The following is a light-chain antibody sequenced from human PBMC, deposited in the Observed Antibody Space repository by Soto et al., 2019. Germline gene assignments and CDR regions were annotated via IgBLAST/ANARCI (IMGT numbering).Light chain of an antibody. V-gene: IGLV3-1*01. CDR1: KLGDKY. Sequence: SYELTQPPSVSVSPGQTASITCSGDKLGDKYACWYQQKPGQSPVLVIYQDSKRPSGIPERLSGSNSGNTATLTISGTQAMDEADYYCQAWDSITVVFGGGTQLTVL. CDR2: QDS. J-gene: IGLJ2*01. CDR3: QAWDSITVV.